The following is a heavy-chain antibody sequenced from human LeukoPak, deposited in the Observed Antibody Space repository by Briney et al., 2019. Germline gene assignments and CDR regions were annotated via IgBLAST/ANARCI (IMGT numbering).Heavy chain of an antibody. CDR3: ASGIAVAPPDY. J-gene: IGHJ4*02. CDR1: GFTFSSYG. V-gene: IGHV3-30*02. Sequence: GGSLRLSCAASGFTFSSYGMHWVRQAPGKGLEWVTFIRYDGTNEYYADSVKGRFTISRDNAKNSLYLQMNSLRAGDTAVYYCASGIAVAPPDYWGQGTLVTVSS. D-gene: IGHD6-19*01. CDR2: IRYDGTNE.